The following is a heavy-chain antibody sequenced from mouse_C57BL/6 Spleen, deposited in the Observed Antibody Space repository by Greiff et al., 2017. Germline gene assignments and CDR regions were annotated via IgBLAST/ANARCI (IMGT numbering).Heavy chain of an antibody. V-gene: IGHV1-53*01. D-gene: IGHD1-1*01. CDR2: INPSNGGT. Sequence: QVQLQQPGTELVKPGASVKLSCKASGYTFTSYWMHWVKQRPGQGLEWIGNINPSNGGTNYNEKFKSKATLTVDKSSSTAYMQLSSLTSEDSAVYYCARVLITTVVATGYAMDYWGQGTSVTVSS. CDR1: GYTFTSYW. J-gene: IGHJ4*01. CDR3: ARVLITTVVATGYAMDY.